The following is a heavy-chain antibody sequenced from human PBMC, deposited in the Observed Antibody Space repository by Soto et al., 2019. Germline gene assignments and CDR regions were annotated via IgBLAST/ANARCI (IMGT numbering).Heavy chain of an antibody. Sequence: DVQLLESGGHLVQPGGSLRLSCAASGFTFSSYAMSWVRQAPGKGLEWVSSVSAGGDMTYYSDSVKGRFTISRDNSNNALVLQMNGLRIDDTALYYCARGDRGGSGSPASYYYSGLDVWVQGTTVTVS. CDR1: GFTFSSYA. J-gene: IGHJ6*02. V-gene: IGHV3-23*01. D-gene: IGHD3-10*01. CDR2: VSAGGDMT. CDR3: ARGDRGGSGSPASYYYSGLDV.